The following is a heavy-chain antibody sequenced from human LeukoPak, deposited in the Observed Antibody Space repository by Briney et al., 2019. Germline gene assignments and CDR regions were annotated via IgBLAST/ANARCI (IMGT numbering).Heavy chain of an antibody. Sequence: SQTLSLTCTVSGGSISSGGYYWSWIRQHPGKGLEWIGNIYYSGSTYYNPSLKSRVTISVDRSKNQFSLKLSSVTAADTAVYYCARGAVVTAGDYFDYWGQGTLVTVSS. D-gene: IGHD2-21*02. CDR1: GGSISSGGYY. V-gene: IGHV4-31*03. J-gene: IGHJ4*02. CDR2: IYYSGST. CDR3: ARGAVVTAGDYFDY.